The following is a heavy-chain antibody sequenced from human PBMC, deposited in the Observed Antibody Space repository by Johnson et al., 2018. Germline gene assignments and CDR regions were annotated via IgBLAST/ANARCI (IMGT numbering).Heavy chain of an antibody. D-gene: IGHD3-10*01. Sequence: EVQLVESGGGLVQPGGSXRLSCAASGFTFSSYSMSWVRQAPGKGLAGVSGINWNGGSTGYADSVKGRFTISRENAKNSLYLQMNSLRAGDTAVYYCARERYYGSGISAFDIWGQGTMVTVSS. CDR2: INWNGGST. CDR1: GFTFSSYS. CDR3: ARERYYGSGISAFDI. V-gene: IGHV3-20*04. J-gene: IGHJ3*02.